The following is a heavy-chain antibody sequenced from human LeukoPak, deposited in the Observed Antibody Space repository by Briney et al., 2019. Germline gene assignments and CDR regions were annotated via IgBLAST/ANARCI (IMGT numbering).Heavy chain of an antibody. V-gene: IGHV5-51*01. J-gene: IGHJ4*02. Sequence: GEFLKISCKGSGYSFTSYWIGWVRQMPGKGLEWMGIIYPGDSDTGYSPSFQGQVTISADKSISTAYLQWSSLKASDTAMYYCARLPPPRRGYSYGLDYWGQGTLVTVSS. CDR2: IYPGDSDT. CDR1: GYSFTSYW. D-gene: IGHD5-18*01. CDR3: ARLPPPRRGYSYGLDY.